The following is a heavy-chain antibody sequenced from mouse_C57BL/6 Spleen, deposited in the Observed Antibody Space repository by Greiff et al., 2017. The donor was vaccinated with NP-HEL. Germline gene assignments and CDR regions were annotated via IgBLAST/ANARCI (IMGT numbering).Heavy chain of an antibody. CDR2: IYPGDGDT. J-gene: IGHJ2*01. D-gene: IGHD4-1*01. V-gene: IGHV1-80*01. CDR1: GYAFSSYW. Sequence: QVQLQQSGAALVKPGASVKISCKASGYAFSSYWMNWVKQRPGKGLEWLGKIYPGDGDTNYNGKFKGKATLTADKSSSTAYMQLSSRTSEDSAVYFCARSGGWDEGYFDYWGQGTTLTVSS. CDR3: ARSGGWDEGYFDY.